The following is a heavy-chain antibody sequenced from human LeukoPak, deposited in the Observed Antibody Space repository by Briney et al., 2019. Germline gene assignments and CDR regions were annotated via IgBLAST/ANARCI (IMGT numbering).Heavy chain of an antibody. Sequence: QSGGSLRLSCAASGFTVSSNYMSWVRQAPGKGLEWVSVIYSGGSTNYADSVKGRFTIPRRNSKNTPYLQKNSLQAEDKAVYYCSRGPASSDSCGYYYYYYYMDGWGKGTTVTISS. V-gene: IGHV3-53*01. J-gene: IGHJ6*03. CDR1: GFTVSSNY. D-gene: IGHD3-22*01. CDR3: SRGPASSDSCGYYYYYYYMDG. CDR2: IYSGGST.